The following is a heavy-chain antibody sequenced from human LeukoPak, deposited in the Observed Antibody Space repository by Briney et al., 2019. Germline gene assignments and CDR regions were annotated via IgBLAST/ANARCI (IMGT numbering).Heavy chain of an antibody. CDR1: GFIFSSYW. D-gene: IGHD2-2*01. V-gene: IGHV3-7*03. CDR3: ARRALRYCSSTSCPAQYYGVDV. CDR2: IKEDGSEK. J-gene: IGHJ6*04. Sequence: GGSRRLSCAASGFIFSSYWMSWVRQAPGKGLEWVANIKEDGSEKYYVDSVKGRFTISRDNAKNSLYLQTNSLRAEDTAVYYCARRALRYCSSTSCPAQYYGVDVWGKGTTVTVSS.